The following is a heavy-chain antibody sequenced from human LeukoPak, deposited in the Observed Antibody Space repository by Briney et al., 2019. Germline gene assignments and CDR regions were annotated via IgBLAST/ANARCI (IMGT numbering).Heavy chain of an antibody. V-gene: IGHV3-7*01. J-gene: IGHJ4*02. CDR3: ARDTKYYYDSSGYQY. Sequence: GGSLRLSCAASGFTFSSYWLSWVRQAPGKGLEWVANIKQDGSEKYYVDSVKGRFTISRDNAKNSLYLQMNSLRAEDTAVYYCARDTKYYYDSSGYQYWGQGTLVTVSS. D-gene: IGHD3-22*01. CDR1: GFTFSSYW. CDR2: IKQDGSEK.